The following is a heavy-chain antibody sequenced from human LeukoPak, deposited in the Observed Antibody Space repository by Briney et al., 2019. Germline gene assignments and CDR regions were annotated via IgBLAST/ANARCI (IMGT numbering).Heavy chain of an antibody. V-gene: IGHV1-18*04. CDR1: GYTFSGYN. Sequence: ASVKVSCKASGYTFSGYNLHWVRQAPGQGLEWMGWISAYNGNTNYAQKLQGRVTMTTDTSTSTAYMELRSLRSDDTAVYYCARDPSSSSWAFDYWGQGTLVTVSS. D-gene: IGHD6-13*01. J-gene: IGHJ4*02. CDR2: ISAYNGNT. CDR3: ARDPSSSSWAFDY.